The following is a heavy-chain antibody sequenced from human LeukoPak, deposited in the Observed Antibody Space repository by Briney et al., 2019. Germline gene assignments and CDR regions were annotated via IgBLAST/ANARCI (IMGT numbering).Heavy chain of an antibody. CDR2: ISSYNGNT. Sequence: VASVNVSCKASGYTFTSYGISWVRQAPGQGLEWMGWISSYNGNTNYAQKLQGRVTMTTDTSTSTASMELRSLRSDDTAVYYCARGRGYSGSYSDYYFDYWGQGTLVTVSS. D-gene: IGHD1-26*01. V-gene: IGHV1-18*01. J-gene: IGHJ4*02. CDR3: ARGRGYSGSYSDYYFDY. CDR1: GYTFTSYG.